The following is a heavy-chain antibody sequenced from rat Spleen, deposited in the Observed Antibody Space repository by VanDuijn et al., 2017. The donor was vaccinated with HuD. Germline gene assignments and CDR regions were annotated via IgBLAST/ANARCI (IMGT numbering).Heavy chain of an antibody. D-gene: IGHD1-12*02. Sequence: EVQLQESGPGLVKPSQSLSLTCSVTEYSIASSYRWTWIRKFPGNKLEWMGFIKSAGSTNYNPSLKSRISITRDTSKNQFFLQVKSVTNEDTATYYCARGYYDGTQGFAYWGQGTLVTVSS. CDR1: EYSIASSYR. CDR2: IKSAGST. J-gene: IGHJ3*01. V-gene: IGHV3-3*01. CDR3: ARGYYDGTQGFAY.